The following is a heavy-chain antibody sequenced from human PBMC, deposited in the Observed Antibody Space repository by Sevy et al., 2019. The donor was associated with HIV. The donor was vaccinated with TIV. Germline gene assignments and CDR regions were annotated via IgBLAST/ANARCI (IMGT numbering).Heavy chain of an antibody. Sequence: SETLSLTCTVSGGSISSYYWSWIRQPPGKGLEWIGYIYHTGSTNYNPSLKSRVTISIDTSKNQFSLKLTSVTAADTAVYYCAGGGYWGQRTLVTVSS. CDR1: GGSISSYY. CDR2: IYHTGST. D-gene: IGHD3-16*01. V-gene: IGHV4-59*13. J-gene: IGHJ4*02. CDR3: AGGGY.